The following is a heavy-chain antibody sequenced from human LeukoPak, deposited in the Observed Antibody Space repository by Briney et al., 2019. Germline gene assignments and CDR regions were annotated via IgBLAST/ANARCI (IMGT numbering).Heavy chain of an antibody. Sequence: HGESLKISCKASGYSFSSDWIAWVRQMPRKGLKWMGIIFPIDSETTYSPSFQGQVTISADKSISTAYLQWSSLKASDTAMYYCTRGCSGGSCSRDAMDVWGQGTMVTVSS. V-gene: IGHV5-51*01. CDR2: IFPIDSET. J-gene: IGHJ6*02. CDR1: GYSFSSDW. D-gene: IGHD2-15*01. CDR3: TRGCSGGSCSRDAMDV.